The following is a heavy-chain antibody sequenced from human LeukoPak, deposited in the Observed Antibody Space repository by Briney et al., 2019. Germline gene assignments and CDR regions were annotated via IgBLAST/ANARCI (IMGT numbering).Heavy chain of an antibody. J-gene: IGHJ4*02. Sequence: ASVKVSCKASGFTFTNYYMHWVRQAPGQGLEWMGLINPSGSSTNYAQKFRGRVTMTRDTSTTTVYMELSSLRSEDTAVYYCAREESGGYFDYGGQGTLVTVSS. V-gene: IGHV1-46*01. CDR3: AREESGGYFDY. D-gene: IGHD2-8*02. CDR1: GFTFTNYY. CDR2: INPSGSST.